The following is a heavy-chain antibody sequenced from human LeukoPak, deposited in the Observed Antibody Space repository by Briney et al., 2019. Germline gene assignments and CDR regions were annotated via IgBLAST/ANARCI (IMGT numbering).Heavy chain of an antibody. V-gene: IGHV4-4*07. CDR2: ISTSGST. J-gene: IGHJ4*02. CDR3: ARASYCSSTSCQVDY. CDR1: GVSISSYY. D-gene: IGHD2-2*01. Sequence: SETLSLTCTVSGVSISSYYWTWIRQPAGKGLEWIGRISTSGSTSYNPSLKSRVTMSVDTSKNQFSLRLSSVPAADTAVYYCARASYCSSTSCQVDYWGQGTLVTVSS.